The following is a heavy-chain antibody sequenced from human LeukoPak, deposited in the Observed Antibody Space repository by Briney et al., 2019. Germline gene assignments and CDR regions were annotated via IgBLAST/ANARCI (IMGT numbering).Heavy chain of an antibody. CDR3: ARALGYAGPDRSVWFDP. D-gene: IGHD2-15*01. CDR2: IYHSGST. Sequence: PSETLSLTCTVSGYSISSGYYWGWIRQPPGKGLEWIGSIYHSGSTYYNPSLKSRVTISVDTSKNQFSLKLSSVTAADTAVYYCARALGYAGPDRSVWFDPWGQGTLVAVSS. V-gene: IGHV4-38-2*02. CDR1: GYSISSGYY. J-gene: IGHJ5*02.